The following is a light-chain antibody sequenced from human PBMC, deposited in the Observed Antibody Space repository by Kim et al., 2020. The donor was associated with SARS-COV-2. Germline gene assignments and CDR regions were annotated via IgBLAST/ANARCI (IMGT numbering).Light chain of an antibody. CDR2: RNN. J-gene: IGLJ3*02. Sequence: GQWVTISCYACISNHDSNYVIWYQQQPGTAPKLLIFRNNHRPSGVPDRFSCAKSATSASLAISGLRSEDEADYYCAAWDDSLSGWVFGGGTQLTVL. CDR3: AAWDDSLSGWV. CDR1: ISNHDSNY. V-gene: IGLV1-47*01.